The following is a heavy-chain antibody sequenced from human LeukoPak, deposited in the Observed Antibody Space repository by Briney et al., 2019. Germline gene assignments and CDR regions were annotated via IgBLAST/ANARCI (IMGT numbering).Heavy chain of an antibody. Sequence: SQTLSLTCTVSGGSISSGSYYWSWIRQPAGKGLEWIGRIYTSGSTNYNPSLKSRVTISVDTSKNQFSLKLSSVTAADTAVYYCARLGDGYNLVGVYYMDVWGKGTTVTVSS. J-gene: IGHJ6*03. V-gene: IGHV4-61*02. CDR2: IYTSGST. CDR1: GGSISSGSYY. D-gene: IGHD5-24*01. CDR3: ARLGDGYNLVGVYYMDV.